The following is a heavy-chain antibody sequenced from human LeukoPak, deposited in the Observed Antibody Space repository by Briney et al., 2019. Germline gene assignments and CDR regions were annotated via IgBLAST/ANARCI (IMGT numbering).Heavy chain of an antibody. J-gene: IGHJ3*02. CDR1: GYTFTGYY. CDR2: INPNSGGT. D-gene: IGHD6-13*01. V-gene: IGHV1-2*02. CDR3: ARDDSSSAAKPNAFDI. Sequence: ASVKVSCKASGYTFTGYYMHWVRQAPGQGLEWMGWINPNSGGTNYAQKFQGRVTITRDTSASTAYMELSSLRSEDTAVYYCARDDSSSAAKPNAFDIWGQGTMVAVSS.